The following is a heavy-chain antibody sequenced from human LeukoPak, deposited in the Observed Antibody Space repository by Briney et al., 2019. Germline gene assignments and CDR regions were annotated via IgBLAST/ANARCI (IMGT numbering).Heavy chain of an antibody. CDR3: ARVGYGGNSGTTYPLDY. D-gene: IGHD4-23*01. Sequence: PSETLSLTCAVYGGSFSGYYWSWIRQPPGKGLEWIGEINHSGSTNYNPSLKSRVTILVDTSKNQFSLRLSSVTAADTAVYYCARVGYGGNSGTTYPLDYWGQGTLVTVSS. J-gene: IGHJ4*02. CDR2: INHSGST. V-gene: IGHV4-34*01. CDR1: GGSFSGYY.